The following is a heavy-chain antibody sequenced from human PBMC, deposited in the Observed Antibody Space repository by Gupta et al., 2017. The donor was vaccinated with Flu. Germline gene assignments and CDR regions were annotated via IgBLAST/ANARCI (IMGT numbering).Heavy chain of an antibody. V-gene: IGHV3-21*01. CDR2: ISSSSSYI. CDR3: ARAVSASRYYYYGMDV. J-gene: IGHJ6*02. D-gene: IGHD4-11*01. CDR1: GFTFSSYS. Sequence: EVQLVESGGGLVKPGGSLRLSCAASGFTFSSYSMNWVRQAPGKGLEWVSSISSSSSYIYYADSGKGRFTISRDNAKNSRYLKMNSLRAEDTAVYYCARAVSASRYYYYGMDVGGQGTTVTVSS.